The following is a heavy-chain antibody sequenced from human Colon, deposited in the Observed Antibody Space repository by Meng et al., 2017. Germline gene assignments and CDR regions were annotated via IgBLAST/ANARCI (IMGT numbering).Heavy chain of an antibody. CDR1: GGSISTSGYY. J-gene: IGHJ5*02. V-gene: IGHV4-39*01. D-gene: IGHD6-19*01. CDR3: VRSSGWVRTGFDP. CDR2: IGHSGIT. Sequence: QMQLQESGPGRVKPSETLSLTCTVSGGSISTSGYYWGWIRQPPGKGLEWIGSIGHSGITYYTPSLKSRVTVSIDTSKSQFSLKLTSVTAADTAVYYCVRSSGWVRTGFDPWGQGTLVTVSS.